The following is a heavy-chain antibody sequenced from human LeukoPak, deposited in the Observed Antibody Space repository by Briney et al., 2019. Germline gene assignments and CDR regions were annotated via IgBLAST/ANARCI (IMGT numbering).Heavy chain of an antibody. J-gene: IGHJ4*02. CDR2: INPSSGGT. CDR3: ARDHPSNYYGSGSYDY. Sequence: ASVKVSCKASGYTFTGYYMHWVRQAPGQGLEWMGRINPSSGGTNYAQKFQGRVTMTRDTSISTAYMELSRLRSDDTAVYYCARDHPSNYYGSGSYDYWGQGTLVTVSS. V-gene: IGHV1-2*06. CDR1: GYTFTGYY. D-gene: IGHD3-10*01.